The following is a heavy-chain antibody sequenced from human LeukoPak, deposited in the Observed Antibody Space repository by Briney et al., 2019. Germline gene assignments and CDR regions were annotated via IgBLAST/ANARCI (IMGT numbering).Heavy chain of an antibody. CDR2: ISNNDDIR. V-gene: IGHV3-11*04. CDR3: ARQFDY. J-gene: IGHJ4*02. CDR1: GFTFSDYY. Sequence: GGSLRLSCVASGFTFSDYYMSWIRQAPGKGLEWVSYISNNDDIRYYADSVKGRFTISRDSAKNSLYLQMSNLRAEDTAVYYCARQFDYWGQGTLVAVSS.